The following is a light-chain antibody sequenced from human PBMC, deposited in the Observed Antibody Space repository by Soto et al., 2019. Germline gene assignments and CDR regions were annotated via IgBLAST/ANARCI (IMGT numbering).Light chain of an antibody. CDR2: GAS. CDR1: QGISNY. J-gene: IGKJ1*01. V-gene: IGKV1-27*01. CDR3: QKYNNAPWT. Sequence: DIQMTQSPSSLSASVGDRVTITCRASQGISNYLAWYQQKAGKAPKLLIYGASTLQPGVPSRFSGSGSGTDFTLTISSLQPEDVASYYCQKYNNAPWTFGQGTKVEIK.